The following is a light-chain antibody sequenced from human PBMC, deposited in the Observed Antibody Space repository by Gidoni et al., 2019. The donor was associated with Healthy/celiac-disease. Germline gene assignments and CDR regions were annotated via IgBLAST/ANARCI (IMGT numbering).Light chain of an antibody. CDR2: KDS. CDR1: AVPKQY. J-gene: IGLJ3*02. CDR3: QSADSSGTYSWV. V-gene: IGLV3-25*03. Sequence: SDELTQPPSVTVSAGQKARITCSGDAVPKQYAYWYQQKPGQAPVMVIYKDSERPSGIPGRFSGSSSGTTVTLTISGVQAADEADYYCQSADSSGTYSWVFGGGTKLTVL.